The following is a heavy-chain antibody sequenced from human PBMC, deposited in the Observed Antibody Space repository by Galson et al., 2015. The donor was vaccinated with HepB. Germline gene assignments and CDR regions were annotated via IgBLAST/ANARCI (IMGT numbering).Heavy chain of an antibody. V-gene: IGHV3-33*01. CDR3: ARDPSAMTTGIHDY. CDR1: GFTFSSYG. Sequence: SPRLSCAASGFTFSSYGMHWVRQAPGKGLEWVAVIWYDGSNKYYADSVKGRFTISRDNSKNTLYLQMNSLRAEDTAVYYCARDPSAMTTGIHDYWGQGTLVTVSS. D-gene: IGHD4-17*01. J-gene: IGHJ4*02. CDR2: IWYDGSNK.